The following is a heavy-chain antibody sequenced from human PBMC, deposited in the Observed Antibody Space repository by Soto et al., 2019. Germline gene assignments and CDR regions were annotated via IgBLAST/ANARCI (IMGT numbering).Heavy chain of an antibody. D-gene: IGHD3-3*01. CDR3: AKDQETISYYYYGMDV. CDR2: ISYDGSNK. Sequence: GGSLRLSCAASGFTFSSYGMHWVRQAPGKGLEWVAVISYDGSNKYYADSVKGRFTISRDNSKNTLYLQMNSLRAEDTAVYYCAKDQETISYYYYGMDVWGQGTTVTVSS. V-gene: IGHV3-30*18. CDR1: GFTFSSYG. J-gene: IGHJ6*02.